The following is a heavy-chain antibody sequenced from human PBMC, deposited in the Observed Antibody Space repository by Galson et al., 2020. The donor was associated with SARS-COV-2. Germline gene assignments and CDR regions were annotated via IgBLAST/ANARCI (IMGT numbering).Heavy chain of an antibody. J-gene: IGHJ5*02. Sequence: GEPLKISCAAPGFTFSNHWMNWVRQAPGTGLEWVSKINGDGSSTTYADSVKGRFTIARDNAKNTLYLQMNRLRVEDAAMYYCARDRVRGDSALYIIGDIDVWGQGTLVTVSS. V-gene: IGHV3-74*01. D-gene: IGHD2-21*02. CDR1: GFTFSNHW. CDR3: ARDRVRGDSALYIIGDIDV. CDR2: INGDGSST.